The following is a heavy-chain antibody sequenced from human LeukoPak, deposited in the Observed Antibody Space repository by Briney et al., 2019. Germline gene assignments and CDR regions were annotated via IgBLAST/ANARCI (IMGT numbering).Heavy chain of an antibody. D-gene: IGHD6-6*01. Sequence: SETLSLTCAVSGGSISSGGYSWSWIRQPPGKGLEWIRYIYHSGSTYYNPSLKSRVTISVDRSKNQFSLKLSSVTAADTAVYYCASSYSSSSFDYWGQGTLVTVSS. J-gene: IGHJ4*02. CDR3: ASSYSSSSFDY. CDR1: GGSISSGGYS. V-gene: IGHV4-30-2*01. CDR2: IYHSGST.